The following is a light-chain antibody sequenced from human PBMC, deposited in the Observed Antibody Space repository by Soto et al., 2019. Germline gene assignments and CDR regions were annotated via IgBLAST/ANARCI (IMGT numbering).Light chain of an antibody. J-gene: IGLJ2*01. CDR1: SSDVGSYNL. CDR2: EGS. Sequence: QSALTQSASVSGSPGQSITISCTGTSSDVGSYNLVSWYQQHPGKAPKLMIYEGSKRPSGVSNRFSGSKSGNTASLTISGLQAEDEADYYCCSYAGGDTLIFGGGTKLTVL. V-gene: IGLV2-23*01. CDR3: CSYAGGDTLI.